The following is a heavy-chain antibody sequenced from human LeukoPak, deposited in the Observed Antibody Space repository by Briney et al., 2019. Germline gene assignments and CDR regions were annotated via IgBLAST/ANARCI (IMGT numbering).Heavy chain of an antibody. Sequence: GGSLRLSCAASGFTFSSYGMHWVRQAPGKGLEWVAVIWYDGSNKYYADSVKGRFTISRDNSKNTLYLQMNSLRAEDTAVYYCARGTDYYDSSGYIGDFDYWGQGTLVTVSS. J-gene: IGHJ4*02. V-gene: IGHV3-33*01. D-gene: IGHD3-22*01. CDR1: GFTFSSYG. CDR3: ARGTDYYDSSGYIGDFDY. CDR2: IWYDGSNK.